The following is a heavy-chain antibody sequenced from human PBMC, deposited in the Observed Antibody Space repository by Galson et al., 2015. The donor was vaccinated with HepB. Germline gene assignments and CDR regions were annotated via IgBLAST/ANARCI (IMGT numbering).Heavy chain of an antibody. CDR2: IYSGGST. V-gene: IGHV3-66*02. CDR3: ARGTYYYDSSGYLHSSYFDY. D-gene: IGHD3-22*01. Sequence: LRLSCAASGFTVSSNYMSWVRQAPGKGLEWVSVIYSGGSTYYADSVKGRFTISRDNSKNTLYLQMNSLRAEDAAVYYCARGTYYYDSSGYLHSSYFDYWGQGTLVTVSS. CDR1: GFTVSSNY. J-gene: IGHJ4*02.